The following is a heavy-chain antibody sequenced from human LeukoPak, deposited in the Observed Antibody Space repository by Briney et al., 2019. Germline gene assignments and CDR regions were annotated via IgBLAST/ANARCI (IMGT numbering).Heavy chain of an antibody. CDR3: ARESDGYPDY. V-gene: IGHV4-39*07. CDR1: GGSISSSSYY. Sequence: SETLSLTCTVSGGSISSSSYYWGWIRQPPGKGLEWIGSIYYSGSTYYTPSLKSRVTISVDTSKNQFSLKLSSVTAADTAVYYCARESDGYPDYWGQGTLVTVSS. CDR2: IYYSGST. J-gene: IGHJ4*02. D-gene: IGHD5-24*01.